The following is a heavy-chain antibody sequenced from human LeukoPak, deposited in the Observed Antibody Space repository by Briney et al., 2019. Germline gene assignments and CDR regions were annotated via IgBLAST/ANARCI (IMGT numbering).Heavy chain of an antibody. V-gene: IGHV4-34*01. J-gene: IGHJ4*02. D-gene: IGHD3-22*01. CDR3: ASARYYYDSSGYYFDY. Sequence: SETLSLTCAVYGGSFSGYYWSWIRQPPGKGVEWIGEINHSGSTNYNPSLKSRVTISVDTSKNQFSLKLSSVTAADTAVYYCASARYYYDSSGYYFDYWGQGTLVTVSS. CDR1: GGSFSGYY. CDR2: INHSGST.